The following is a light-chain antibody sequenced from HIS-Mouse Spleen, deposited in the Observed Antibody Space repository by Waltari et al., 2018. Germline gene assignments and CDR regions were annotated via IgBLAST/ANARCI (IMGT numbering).Light chain of an antibody. CDR1: SSDVGGYNY. Sequence: QSALTQPPSASGSPGQSVTISCTGTSSDVGGYNYVSWYQQHPGKAPKLMIYEVSKRPSGVPVRFSGSKSGNTAFLTVSGLQAEDEADYYCSSYAGSNNFVVFGGGTKLTVL. CDR2: EVS. CDR3: SSYAGSNNFVV. J-gene: IGLJ2*01. V-gene: IGLV2-8*01.